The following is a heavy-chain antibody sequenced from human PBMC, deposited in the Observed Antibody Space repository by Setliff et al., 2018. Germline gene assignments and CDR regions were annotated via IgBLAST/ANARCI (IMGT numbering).Heavy chain of an antibody. CDR1: GGSVKSHY. CDR3: ARDRTYYASGTYTRWFDY. V-gene: IGHV4-59*02. CDR2: VFYSGDT. Sequence: SETLSLTCTVSGGSVKSHYWSWIRQTPEKGLEWIGFVFYSGDTRYNPSLKSRVTMSVDTSMNQFSLNLNSMTAADTAVYYCARDRTYYASGTYTRWFDYWGQGSLVTVSS. J-gene: IGHJ4*02. D-gene: IGHD3-10*01.